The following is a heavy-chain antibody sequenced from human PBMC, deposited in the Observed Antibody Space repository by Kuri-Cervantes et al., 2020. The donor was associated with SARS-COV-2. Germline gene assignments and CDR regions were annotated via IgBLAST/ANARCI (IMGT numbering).Heavy chain of an antibody. J-gene: IGHJ4*02. CDR2: IYYSGST. D-gene: IGHD3-22*01. V-gene: IGHV4-30-4*01. CDR3: ARTLSYYYETSVSSRLDYFDN. Sequence: SETLSLTCTVSGGSISSGDYYWSWIRQPPGKGLEWIGYIYYSGSTYYNPSLKSLVTISVDTSKNQFSLKLSSVTAADTGVYYCARTLSYYYETSVSSRLDYFDNWGQGTLVTVSS. CDR1: GGSISSGDYY.